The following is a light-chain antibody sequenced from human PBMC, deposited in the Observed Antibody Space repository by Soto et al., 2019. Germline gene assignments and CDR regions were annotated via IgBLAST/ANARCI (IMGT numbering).Light chain of an antibody. V-gene: IGKV1-39*01. J-gene: IGKJ2*01. CDR3: QQSYSTLAMYT. Sequence: DIQMTQSPSSLSASVGDRVTITCRASQSISSYLNWYQQKPGKAPKLLIYAASSLQSGVPSRFSGSGSGTDFTLTISSLQPEDFETYYCQQSYSTLAMYTFGQGTKLEIK. CDR1: QSISSY. CDR2: AAS.